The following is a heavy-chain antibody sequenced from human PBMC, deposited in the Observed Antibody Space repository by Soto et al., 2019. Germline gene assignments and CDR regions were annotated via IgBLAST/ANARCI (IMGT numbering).Heavy chain of an antibody. CDR1: GFTFSSYS. Sequence: GGSLRLSCAASGFTFSSYSLNWVRQAPWKGLEWVSSISGGGRDIKYGDSVKGRFITSRDNAMDSLHLQMYSLRADDTAIYFCATSLAVQLGYYGMDVWGPGTTVTVSS. J-gene: IGHJ6*02. V-gene: IGHV3-21*01. CDR2: ISGGGRDI. D-gene: IGHD6-6*01. CDR3: ATSLAVQLGYYGMDV.